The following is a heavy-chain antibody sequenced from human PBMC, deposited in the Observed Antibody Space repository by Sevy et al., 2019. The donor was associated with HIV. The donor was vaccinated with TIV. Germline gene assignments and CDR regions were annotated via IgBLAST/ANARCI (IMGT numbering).Heavy chain of an antibody. J-gene: IGHJ6*02. CDR1: GFIFRDRY. CDR3: AGDFMPVASAGTGALGV. Sequence: GGSLRLSCVASGFIFRDRYMSWIRQDPGKGLEWVSFISSRSSEINYADSVKGRFTVSRDNAKNSLYLQMNSLRAEDTAVYYCAGDFMPVASAGTGALGVWGQGTAVTVSS. CDR2: ISSRSSEI. V-gene: IGHV3-11*05. D-gene: IGHD6-13*01.